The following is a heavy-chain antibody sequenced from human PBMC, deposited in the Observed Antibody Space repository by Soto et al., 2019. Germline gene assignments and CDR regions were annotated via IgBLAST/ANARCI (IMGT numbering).Heavy chain of an antibody. V-gene: IGHV2-5*02. CDR3: VHRNPLGFGYFDY. J-gene: IGHJ4*02. Sequence: QITLKESGPTLVKPTQTLTLTCTFSGFSLTTNGVGVGWVRQPPGKALEWLAMIYWDDDHRNSPSLKSRLTITKHTSKKQVVLTITNMDPMDTSTYYCVHRNPLGFGYFDYWGQGILVTVSS. D-gene: IGHD1-26*01. CDR2: IYWDDDH. CDR1: GFSLTTNGVG.